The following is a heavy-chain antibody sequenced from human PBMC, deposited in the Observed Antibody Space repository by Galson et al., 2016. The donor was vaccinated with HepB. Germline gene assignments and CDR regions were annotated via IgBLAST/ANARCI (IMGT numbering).Heavy chain of an antibody. CDR1: GFTFRSNV. J-gene: IGHJ4*02. Sequence: SLRLSCAASGFTFRSNVINWVRQAPGKGLEWVSGISGSGGSTYYADSVRGRFTISRDNSKNTLYLQMNSLRAEDTAVYYCAKDLLGGTFIPYFFDYWGQGTLVTVSS. CDR3: AKDLLGGTFIPYFFDY. D-gene: IGHD1-26*01. V-gene: IGHV3-23*01. CDR2: ISGSGGST.